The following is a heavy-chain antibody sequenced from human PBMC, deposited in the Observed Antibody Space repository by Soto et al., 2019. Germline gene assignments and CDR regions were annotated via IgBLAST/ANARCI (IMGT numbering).Heavy chain of an antibody. V-gene: IGHV1-3*01. CDR3: AKNGQPPYYYYGLDV. D-gene: IGHD2-8*01. J-gene: IGHJ6*02. CDR1: GYTFTSYA. Sequence: GASVKVSCKASGYTFTSYAMHWVRQAPGQRLEWMGWINAGNGNTNYAQKFQGRVSMTIDTSTTTAYMELRSLTSDDTAVYYCAKNGQPPYYYYGLDVWGQGTKVTVSS. CDR2: INAGNGNT.